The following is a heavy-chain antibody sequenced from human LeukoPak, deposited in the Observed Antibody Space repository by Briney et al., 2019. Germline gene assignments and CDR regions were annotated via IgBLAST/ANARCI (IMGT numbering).Heavy chain of an antibody. Sequence: PGGSLRLSCEASGFTFSDYWMHWVRQAPGKGLVWVSRINSDGSSTSYADSVKGRFTISRDNAKNTLYLQMNSLRAEDTAVYYCARNYCSTTSCLFDNWGQGTLVTVSS. CDR3: ARNYCSTTSCLFDN. CDR2: INSDGSST. J-gene: IGHJ4*02. D-gene: IGHD2-2*01. CDR1: GFTFSDYW. V-gene: IGHV3-74*01.